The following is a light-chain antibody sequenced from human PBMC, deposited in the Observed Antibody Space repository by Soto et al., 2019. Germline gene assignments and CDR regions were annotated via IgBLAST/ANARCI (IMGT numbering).Light chain of an antibody. J-gene: IGLJ1*01. CDR2: EVT. Sequence: QSALTQPASVSGSPGQWITISCTGTSSDVGGYNYVSWYQQHPGKAPKLMIYEVTDRPSGVSSRFSGSKSGNTASLTISGLQAEDEADYYCSSYTSSSTLFGTGTKVTVL. CDR3: SSYTSSSTL. CDR1: SSDVGGYNY. V-gene: IGLV2-14*03.